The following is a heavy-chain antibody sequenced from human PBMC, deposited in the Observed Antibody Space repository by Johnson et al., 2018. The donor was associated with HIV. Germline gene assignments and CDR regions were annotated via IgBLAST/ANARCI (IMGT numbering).Heavy chain of an antibody. CDR2: IYSGGST. CDR1: GFTVSSTY. Sequence: VLLVESGGGLVQPGGSLRLSCAASGFTVSSTYMTWVRKAPGKGLEWVSVIYSGGSTFYADSVKGRFTISRDNSKNTLYLQMNNLRAEDTAVYYCAKGGEVWYGAFDFWGQGTMAIVSS. D-gene: IGHD6-13*01. J-gene: IGHJ3*01. V-gene: IGHV3-66*01. CDR3: AKGGEVWYGAFDF.